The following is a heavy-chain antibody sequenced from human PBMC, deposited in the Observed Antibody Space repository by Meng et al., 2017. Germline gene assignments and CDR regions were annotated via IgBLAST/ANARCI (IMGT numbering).Heavy chain of an antibody. J-gene: IGHJ4*01. CDR1: GDSVSSNISA. CDR2: AYYRSKWYH. Sequence: QIPLPESGAGLVKTLETLSLICATSGDSVSSNISAWNWNRQSPSRGLGWVGRAYYRSKWYHDYAASVKSRISIDPDTSKNQFSLQLRSVTPEDSAVYYCARGSYSFDSWGQRTLVTVSS. V-gene: IGHV6-1*01. CDR3: ARGSYSFDS. D-gene: IGHD1-26*01.